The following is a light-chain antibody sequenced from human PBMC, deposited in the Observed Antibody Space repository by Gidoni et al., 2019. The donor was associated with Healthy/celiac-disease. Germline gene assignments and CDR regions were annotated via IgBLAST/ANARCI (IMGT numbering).Light chain of an antibody. CDR3: QVWDSSSDLWV. CDR1: NIGSKS. CDR2: DDS. V-gene: IGLV3-21*03. J-gene: IGLJ3*02. Sequence: SYVLPQPPSVSVAPGKTARITCWGNNIGSKSVHWYQQKPGQAPVLVVYDDSDRPSGIPERCSGSNSGNTATLTISRVEAGDEADYYCQVWDSSSDLWVFGGGTKLTVL.